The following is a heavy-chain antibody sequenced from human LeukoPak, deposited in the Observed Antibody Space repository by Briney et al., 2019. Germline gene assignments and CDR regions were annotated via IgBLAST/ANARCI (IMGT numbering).Heavy chain of an antibody. V-gene: IGHV4-4*09. CDR3: AKRQGPNSGSYDYFDP. Sequence: SETLSLTCTVSGGSISSYYWSWIRQPPGQGLEWIAYIHSSGYTNYNPSLKSRVTISVDTSTNQFSLKVTSVTAADTAVYYCAKRQGPNSGSYDYFDPWGQGTLVTVSS. CDR1: GGSISSYY. CDR2: IHSSGYT. D-gene: IGHD1-26*01. J-gene: IGHJ5*02.